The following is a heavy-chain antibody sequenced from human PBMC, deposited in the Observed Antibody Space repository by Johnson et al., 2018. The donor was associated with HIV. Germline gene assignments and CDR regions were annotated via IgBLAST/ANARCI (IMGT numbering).Heavy chain of an antibody. CDR2: INWNGGST. J-gene: IGHJ3*02. D-gene: IGHD3-10*01. CDR1: GFTFDDYG. CDR3: ARGVDYYGGREDAFDI. V-gene: IGHV3-20*04. Sequence: VQLVESGGGVVRPGGSLRLSCAASGFTFDDYGMSWVRQAPGKGLEWVSGINWNGGSTGYADSVKGRFTISRANAKNSLYLQMNSLRAEDTALYYWARGVDYYGGREDAFDIWGQGTMVTVSS.